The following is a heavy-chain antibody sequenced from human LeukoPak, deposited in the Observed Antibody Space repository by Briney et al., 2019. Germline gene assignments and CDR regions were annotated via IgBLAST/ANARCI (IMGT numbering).Heavy chain of an antibody. CDR1: GYTFTSYY. V-gene: IGHV1-46*01. CDR3: ARDLGPYYDILTGLDY. CDR2: INPSGGST. Sequence: ASVKVSFKASGYTFTSYYMHWVRQAPGQGLEWMGIINPSGGSTSYAQKFQGRVTMTRDTSTSTVYMELSSLRSEDTAVYYCARDLGPYYDILTGLDYWGQGTLVTVSS. J-gene: IGHJ4*02. D-gene: IGHD3-9*01.